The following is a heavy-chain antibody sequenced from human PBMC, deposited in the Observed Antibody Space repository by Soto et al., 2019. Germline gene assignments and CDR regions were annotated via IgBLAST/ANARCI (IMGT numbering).Heavy chain of an antibody. CDR1: GGSISSSNW. V-gene: IGHV4-4*02. CDR2: IYRSGST. CDR3: ARWVAAAGAGFGC. J-gene: IGHJ4*02. Sequence: QVQLQESGPGLVKPSGTLSLTCAVSGGSISSSNWWTWVRQPPGKGLEWIGEIYRSGSTNYNPSLMGRGTVSVDTSNNHFSLRLNSVTAADTAVYYCARWVAAAGAGFGCWGQGTLVTVSS. D-gene: IGHD6-13*01.